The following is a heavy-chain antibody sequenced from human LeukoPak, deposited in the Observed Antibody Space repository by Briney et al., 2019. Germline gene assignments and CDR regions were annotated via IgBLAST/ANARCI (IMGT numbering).Heavy chain of an antibody. Sequence: TASETLSLTCTVSGGSISSYYWSWIRQPPGKGLEWLGYIYYSGSTNYNPSLKSRVTLSVDTSKNQFSLKLSSVTAADTAVYYCARAGADSSSWLTGYYYYYYMDVWGKGTMVTISS. CDR1: GGSISSYY. J-gene: IGHJ6*03. CDR3: ARAGADSSSWLTGYYYYYYMDV. D-gene: IGHD6-13*01. V-gene: IGHV4-59*01. CDR2: IYYSGST.